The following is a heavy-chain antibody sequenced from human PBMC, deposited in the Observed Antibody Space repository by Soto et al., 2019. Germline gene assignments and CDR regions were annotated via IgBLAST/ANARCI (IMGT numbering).Heavy chain of an antibody. J-gene: IGHJ6*02. V-gene: IGHV4-59*07. CDR3: ARFRSSEKHMDV. D-gene: IGHD3-10*01. CDR2: IYYSGST. Sequence: SDTMSLSCTVCGGCINSYYWSWIRQPPGKGLEWIGYIYYSGSTNYNPSLKSRVTISVDTSKNQFSLKLSSVTAADTAVYYCARFRSSEKHMDVWGQGTTVTVSS. CDR1: GGCINSYY.